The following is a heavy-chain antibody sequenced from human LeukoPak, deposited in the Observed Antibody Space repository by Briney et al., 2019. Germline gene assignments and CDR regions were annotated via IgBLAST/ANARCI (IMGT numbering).Heavy chain of an antibody. CDR1: GFTFSSYS. CDR2: ISSSGYI. V-gene: IGHV3-21*01. D-gene: IGHD6-13*01. Sequence: GGSLRLSCAASGFTFSSYSMNWVRQAPGKGLEWVSSISSSGYIYYADSVKGRFTISRDNAKNSLYLQMNSLRAEDTAVYYCARDQGQQLVQGAFDIWGQGTMVTVSS. J-gene: IGHJ3*02. CDR3: ARDQGQQLVQGAFDI.